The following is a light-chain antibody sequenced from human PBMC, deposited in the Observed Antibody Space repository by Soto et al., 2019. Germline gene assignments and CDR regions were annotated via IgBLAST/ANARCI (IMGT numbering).Light chain of an antibody. CDR3: QQYGSTPELT. CDR1: QSVSSSY. J-gene: IGKJ3*01. V-gene: IGKV3-20*01. CDR2: GAS. Sequence: EIVLTQSPGTLSLSPGERATLSCRASQSVSSSYLAWYQQKPRQAPRLLIYGASSRATSIPDSLSGSGSGTALSLTTSSLEPADFAVYYYQQYGSTPELTFGPGTKVDIK.